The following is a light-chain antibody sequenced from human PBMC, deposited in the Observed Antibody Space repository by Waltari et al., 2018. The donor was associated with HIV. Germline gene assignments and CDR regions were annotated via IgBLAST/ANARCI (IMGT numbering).Light chain of an antibody. CDR2: DVS. V-gene: IGLV2-14*03. J-gene: IGLJ2*01. CDR1: SSHVGGYNY. Sequence: QSALTQPASVSGSPGQSITISCTGTSSHVGGYNYVSWYQQHPGKAPQLMIYDVSNRPSGVSNRFSGSKSGNTASLTISGLQAEDEADYYCSSYTSSSTVVFGGGTKLTVL. CDR3: SSYTSSSTVV.